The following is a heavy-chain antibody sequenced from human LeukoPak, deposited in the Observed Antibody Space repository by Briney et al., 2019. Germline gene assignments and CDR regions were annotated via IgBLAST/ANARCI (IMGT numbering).Heavy chain of an antibody. CDR3: GRERAGRRGYFVY. CDR2: ISYDGSNK. J-gene: IGHJ4*02. D-gene: IGHD6-6*01. V-gene: IGHV3-30*01. Sequence: GGSLRLSCAASGFTFSSYAMHWVRQAPGKGLESVAVISYDGSNKYYADSVKGRFTISRDNSKNTLYLQMNSLRAADPAVYYCGRERAGRRGYFVYWGERGLGSLSS. CDR1: GFTFSSYA.